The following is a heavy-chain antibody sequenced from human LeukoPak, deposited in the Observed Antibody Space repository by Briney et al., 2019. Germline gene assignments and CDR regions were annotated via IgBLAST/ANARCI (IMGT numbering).Heavy chain of an antibody. CDR1: GFTFSSYS. V-gene: IGHV3-21*04. CDR3: ARDGIAAAGRNRRYYFDY. D-gene: IGHD6-13*01. CDR2: ISSSSSYI. J-gene: IGHJ4*02. Sequence: GGSLRLSCAASGFTFSSYSMNWVRQAPGKGLEWVSSISSSSSYIYYADSVKGRFTISRDNAKNSLYLQMNSLRAQDTAVYYCARDGIAAAGRNRRYYFDYWGQGTLVTVSS.